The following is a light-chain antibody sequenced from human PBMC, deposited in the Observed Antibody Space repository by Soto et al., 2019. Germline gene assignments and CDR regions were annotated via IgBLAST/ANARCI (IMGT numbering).Light chain of an antibody. Sequence: DVQLTQSPSFLSASVGDRVTITCRASQGINSYLAWYQQRPGKAPKLLIYAASTLQRGVPSRFGGSGSGTEFTLTISSLQPEDFATYYCQQVNSFPATFGGGTKVEIK. V-gene: IGKV1-9*01. CDR3: QQVNSFPAT. J-gene: IGKJ4*01. CDR1: QGINSY. CDR2: AAS.